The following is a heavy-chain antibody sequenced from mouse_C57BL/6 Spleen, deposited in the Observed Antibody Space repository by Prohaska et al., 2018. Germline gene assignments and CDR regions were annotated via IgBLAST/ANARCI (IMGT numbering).Heavy chain of an antibody. Sequence: SGYTFTDYNMHWVKQSHGKSLEWIGYINPNNGGTSYNQKFKGKATLTVNKSSSTAYMELRSLTSEDSAVYYCALWFYAMDYWGQGTSVTVSS. CDR1: GYTFTDYN. D-gene: IGHD2-2*01. V-gene: IGHV1-22*01. J-gene: IGHJ4*01. CDR2: INPNNGGT. CDR3: ALWFYAMDY.